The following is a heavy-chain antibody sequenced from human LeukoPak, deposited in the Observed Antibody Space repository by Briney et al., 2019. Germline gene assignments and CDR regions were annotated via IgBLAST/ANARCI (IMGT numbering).Heavy chain of an antibody. CDR2: IYTSGST. Sequence: SETLSLTCAVYGGSFSAYYWSWIRQPAGKGLEWIGRIYTSGSTNYNPSLKSRVTISVDTSKNQFSLTLNSVTAADTAVYYCARGLIDVLSWGQGTLVTVSS. J-gene: IGHJ5*02. D-gene: IGHD3/OR15-3a*01. V-gene: IGHV4-59*10. CDR1: GGSFSAYY. CDR3: ARGLIDVLS.